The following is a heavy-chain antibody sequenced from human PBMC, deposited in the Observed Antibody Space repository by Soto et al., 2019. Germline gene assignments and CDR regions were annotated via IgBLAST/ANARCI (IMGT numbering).Heavy chain of an antibody. CDR3: VKGEYYYDSSGYYPFDY. CDR1: GFTFSIYA. Sequence: GGSLRLSCAASGFTFSIYAMHWVRQAPGKGLEYVSSISTNGGSTDYADSVKGRFTISRDNSKNTVYLQMSSLRVEDTAVYYSVKGEYYYDSSGYYPFDYWGQGTLLTVSS. V-gene: IGHV3-64D*06. D-gene: IGHD3-22*01. CDR2: ISTNGGST. J-gene: IGHJ4*02.